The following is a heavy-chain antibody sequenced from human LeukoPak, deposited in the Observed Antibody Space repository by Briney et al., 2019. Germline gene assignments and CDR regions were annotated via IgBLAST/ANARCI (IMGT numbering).Heavy chain of an antibody. Sequence: GGSLRLSCAASGFTFSNSAMSWVRQAPGEGLEWVSAISGSGGSTYYADSVKGRFTISRDNSKNTLYVQMNSLRAEDTAVYYCAKEYCSGGSCYRSRWGEGTKVTVSS. V-gene: IGHV3-23*01. J-gene: IGHJ4*02. CDR1: GFTFSNSA. CDR2: ISGSGGST. D-gene: IGHD2-15*01. CDR3: AKEYCSGGSCYRSR.